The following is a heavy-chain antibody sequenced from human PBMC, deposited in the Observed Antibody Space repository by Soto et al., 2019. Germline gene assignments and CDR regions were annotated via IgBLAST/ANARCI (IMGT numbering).Heavy chain of an antibody. D-gene: IGHD6-19*01. V-gene: IGHV1-69*06. Sequence: SVKVSCKASGGTFSSYAISWVRQAPGQGLEWMGGIIPIFGTANYAQKFQGRVTITADKSTSTAYMELSSLRSEDTAVYYCARDFLSVAGLYYYGMDVWGQGTTVTV. CDR3: ARDFLSVAGLYYYGMDV. CDR1: GGTFSSYA. CDR2: IIPIFGTA. J-gene: IGHJ6*02.